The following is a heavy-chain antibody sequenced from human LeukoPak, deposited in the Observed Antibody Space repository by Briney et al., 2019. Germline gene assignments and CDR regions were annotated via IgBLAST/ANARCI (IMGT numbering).Heavy chain of an antibody. CDR3: AKEGEWLFLFDY. D-gene: IGHD3-22*01. CDR1: GFTFSSYG. Sequence: PGGSLRLSCAASGFTFSSYGMHWVRQAPGKGLEWVAVISYDGSNKYYADSVKGRFTISRDNSKNTLYLQMNSLRAEDTAVYYCAKEGEWLFLFDYWGQGTLVTVSS. V-gene: IGHV3-30*18. CDR2: ISYDGSNK. J-gene: IGHJ4*02.